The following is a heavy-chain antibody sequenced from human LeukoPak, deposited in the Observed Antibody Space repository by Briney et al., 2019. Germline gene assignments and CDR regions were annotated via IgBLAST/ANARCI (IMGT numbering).Heavy chain of an antibody. D-gene: IGHD2-8*01. CDR3: AKSVCRFGSSLSDY. V-gene: IGHV3-30*18. Sequence: GGALRLSCAASVFTLSNYVMHWVRQAPGKGLEWVAVMSSDGNDKYSAHSVKGRFTISRDNSKNTLYLQMNSLRTEDTAVYYCAKSVCRFGSSLSDYLGQGTLVTVSA. J-gene: IGHJ4*02. CDR1: VFTLSNYV. CDR2: MSSDGNDK.